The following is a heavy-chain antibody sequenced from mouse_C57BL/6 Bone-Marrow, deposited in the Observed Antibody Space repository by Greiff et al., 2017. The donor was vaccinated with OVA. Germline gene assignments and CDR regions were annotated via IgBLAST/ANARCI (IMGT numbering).Heavy chain of an antibody. J-gene: IGHJ3*01. CDR3: ARDRGVFAY. Sequence: EVKVVESGGGLVKPGGSLKLSCAASGFTFSSYAMSWVRQTPEQRLEWVATISDGGSYTYYPDNVKGRFTISRDTAKNSLYLQMSQLKSEDTAMYYCARDRGVFAYWGQGTPVTVSA. CDR2: ISDGGSYT. V-gene: IGHV5-4*01. CDR1: GFTFSSYA.